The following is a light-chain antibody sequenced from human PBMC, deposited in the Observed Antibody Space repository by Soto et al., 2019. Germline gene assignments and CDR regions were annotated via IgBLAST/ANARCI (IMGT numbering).Light chain of an antibody. J-gene: IGLJ3*02. CDR1: SSNIGAGYD. Sequence: QSVLTQPPSVSGAPGQRVTISCTGSSSNIGAGYDVHWYQQHPGAAPKLLIYGNSNRPSGVPDRISGSKSGTSASLAITGLQAEDEADYYCQSYDSSLSGVVFGGGTNLTVL. V-gene: IGLV1-40*01. CDR2: GNS. CDR3: QSYDSSLSGVV.